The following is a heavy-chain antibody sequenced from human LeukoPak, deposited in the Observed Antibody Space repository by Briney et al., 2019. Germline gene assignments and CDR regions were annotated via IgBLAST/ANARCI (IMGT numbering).Heavy chain of an antibody. J-gene: IGHJ5*02. CDR3: ARVPPDYCSSTRCDGGWFDP. V-gene: IGHV4-31*03. D-gene: IGHD2-2*01. Sequence: SETLSLTCTVSGGSISSGGYYCSWIRQHPGKGLEWIGYIYYSGSTYYNPSLKSRVTISVDTSKNQFSLKLSSVTAEDTAVYYCARVPPDYCSSTRCDGGWFDPWGQGSLVTVS. CDR2: IYYSGST. CDR1: GGSISSGGYY.